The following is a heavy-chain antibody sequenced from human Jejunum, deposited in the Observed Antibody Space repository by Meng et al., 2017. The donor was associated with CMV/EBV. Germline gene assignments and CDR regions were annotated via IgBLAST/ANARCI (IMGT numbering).Heavy chain of an antibody. CDR2: IAPLFGKV. CDR1: GGSFSSYS. Sequence: ASGGSFSSYSSRWVRLAPGQGLEWLGGIAPLFGKVNYAQKFQGRLTITTDESTPTAYMELSSLRSDDTAVYYCARGCGGSCSLDYWGQGTLVTVSS. J-gene: IGHJ4*02. CDR3: ARGCGGSCSLDY. V-gene: IGHV1-69*05. D-gene: IGHD2-15*01.